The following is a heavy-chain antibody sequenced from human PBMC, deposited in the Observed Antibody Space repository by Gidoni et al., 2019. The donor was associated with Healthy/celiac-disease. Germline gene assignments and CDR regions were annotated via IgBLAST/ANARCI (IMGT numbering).Heavy chain of an antibody. CDR2: INPSGGST. J-gene: IGHJ4*02. Sequence: QVQLVQSGAEVTKPGASVKVSCKAYGYTSTSYYMHWVRQAPGQGLEWMGIINPSGGSTSYAQKFQGRVTMTRDTSTSTVYMELSSLRSEDTAVYYCARTYYDFWSGYYPPGYWGQGTLVTVSS. V-gene: IGHV1-46*01. CDR1: GYTSTSYY. CDR3: ARTYYDFWSGYYPPGY. D-gene: IGHD3-3*01.